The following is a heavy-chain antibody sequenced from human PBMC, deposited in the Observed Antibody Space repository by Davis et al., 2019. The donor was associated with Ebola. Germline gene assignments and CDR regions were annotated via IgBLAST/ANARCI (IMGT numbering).Heavy chain of an antibody. Sequence: PGGSLRLSCVATGFSFSDFWMNWARQAPGQGLEWVPSVDGYGTTRHYADSVRGRFTVSRDNAQNLVFLQMSSLRADDTAVYFCTKDFNWNPFDSWGQGTRVTVSS. V-gene: IGHV3-7*03. CDR1: GFSFSDFW. J-gene: IGHJ4*02. CDR2: VDGYGTTR. CDR3: TKDFNWNPFDS. D-gene: IGHD1-1*01.